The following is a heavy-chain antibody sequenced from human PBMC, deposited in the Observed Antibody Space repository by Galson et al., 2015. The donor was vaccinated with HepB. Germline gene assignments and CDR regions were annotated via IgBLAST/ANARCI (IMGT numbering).Heavy chain of an antibody. CDR2: IYWDDDK. CDR3: ARIYVDTAMVTDTVTTPYFDY. CDR1: GFSLSTSGVG. D-gene: IGHD5-18*01. V-gene: IGHV2-5*02. J-gene: IGHJ4*02. Sequence: PALVKPTQTLTLTCTFSGFSLSTSGVGVGWIRQPPGKALEWLALIYWDDDKRYSPSLKSRLTITKDTSKNQVVLTMTNMDPVDTATYYCARIYVDTAMVTDTVTTPYFDYWGQGTLVTVSS.